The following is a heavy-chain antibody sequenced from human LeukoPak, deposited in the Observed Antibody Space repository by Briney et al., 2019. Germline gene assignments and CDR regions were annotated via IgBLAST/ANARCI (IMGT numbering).Heavy chain of an antibody. D-gene: IGHD3-3*01. Sequence: PSETLSLTCTVSGGSISSYYWSWIRQPAGKGLEWIGRIYTSGSTNYNPSLKSRVTISVDTSKNQFSLKLSSVTAADTAVYYCARDGGWEYYNFWSATGNYYYYYVDVWGKGTTVTVSS. CDR3: ARDGGWEYYNFWSATGNYYYYYVDV. J-gene: IGHJ6*03. CDR2: IYTSGST. CDR1: GGSISSYY. V-gene: IGHV4-4*07.